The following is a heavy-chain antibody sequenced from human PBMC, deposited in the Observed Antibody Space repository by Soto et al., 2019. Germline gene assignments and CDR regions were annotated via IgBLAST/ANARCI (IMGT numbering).Heavy chain of an antibody. D-gene: IGHD1-1*01. CDR2: MSGSGSST. V-gene: IGHV3-23*01. J-gene: IGHJ3*01. CDR1: GFTFSNYA. CDR3: ATWHEREHAYDV. Sequence: GGSLRLSCAASGFTFSNYAMSWVRQAPGKGLEWVSAMSGSGSSTYYADSVKGRFTISRDNSRNTLYLQMNDLRPADTAVYYCATWHEREHAYDVWGQGTTVTVSS.